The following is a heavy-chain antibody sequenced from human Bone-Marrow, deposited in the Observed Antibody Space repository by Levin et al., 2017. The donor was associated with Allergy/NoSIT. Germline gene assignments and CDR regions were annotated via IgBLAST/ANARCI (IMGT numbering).Heavy chain of an antibody. CDR2: IGTAADS. Sequence: GGSLRLSCAASGFTFSSYDMHWVRQATGRGLEWVSPIGTAADSYYSGSVKGRFTVSRDNAKNSFYLQMNSLRAGDTAVYYCARVALPRYCTSTSCSDSGYYFDYWGQGTLVTVSS. CDR3: ARVALPRYCTSTSCSDSGYYFDY. CDR1: GFTFSSYD. J-gene: IGHJ4*02. D-gene: IGHD2-2*01. V-gene: IGHV3-13*04.